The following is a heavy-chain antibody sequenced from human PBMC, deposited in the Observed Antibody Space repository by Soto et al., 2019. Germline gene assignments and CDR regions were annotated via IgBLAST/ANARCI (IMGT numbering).Heavy chain of an antibody. V-gene: IGHV3-30*18. CDR2: ISYDGSNK. D-gene: IGHD6-13*01. CDR1: GFTFSSYG. CDR3: AKDKRIAAAGTGTFDY. Sequence: PGGSLRLSCAASGFTFSSYGMHWVRQAPGKGLEWVAVISYDGSNKYYADSVKGRFTISRDNSKNTLYLQMNSLRAEDTAVYYCAKDKRIAAAGTGTFDYWGQGTLVTVSS. J-gene: IGHJ4*02.